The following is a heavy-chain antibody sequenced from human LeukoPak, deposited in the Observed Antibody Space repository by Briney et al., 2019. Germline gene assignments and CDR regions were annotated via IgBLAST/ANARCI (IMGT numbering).Heavy chain of an antibody. D-gene: IGHD4-17*01. CDR1: GFTFSSFA. J-gene: IGHJ4*02. CDR2: VSGSGGST. CDR3: AKSHLTTVNFGRSSDY. V-gene: IGHV3-23*01. Sequence: GGSLRLSCAASGFTFSSFALSWVRQAPGKGLEWVSVVSGSGGSTYYADSVKGRFTISRDNSENTLYLHMNSLRAGDTAVYYCAKSHLTTVNFGRSSDYWGQGTLVTVSS.